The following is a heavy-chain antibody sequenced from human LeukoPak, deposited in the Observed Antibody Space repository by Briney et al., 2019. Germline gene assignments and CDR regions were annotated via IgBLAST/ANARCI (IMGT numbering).Heavy chain of an antibody. CDR2: IYHSGST. D-gene: IGHD5-18*01. V-gene: IGHV4-38-2*02. CDR1: GYSISSGYY. J-gene: IGHJ4*02. CDR3: ARIRVRGYSYGYYQIDY. Sequence: SETLSLTCTVSGYSISSGYYWGWIRQPPGKGLEWIGSIYHSGSTYYNPSLKSRVTISVDTSQNQFSLKLSSVTAADTAVYYCARIRVRGYSYGYYQIDYWGQGTLVTVSA.